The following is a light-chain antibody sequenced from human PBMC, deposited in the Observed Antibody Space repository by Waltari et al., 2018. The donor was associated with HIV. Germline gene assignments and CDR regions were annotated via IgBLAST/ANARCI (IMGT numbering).Light chain of an antibody. CDR3: SSYTIFNTLL. CDR1: SSDIGGYNY. V-gene: IGLV2-14*01. CDR2: EVN. Sequence: QSALTQPASVSGSPGQSITISCTGTSSDIGGYNYVSWYQQHPGKAPKLMIYEVNNRPSGVSIRFSGSKSGNTASLTISGLQAEDEADYYCSSYTIFNTLLFGEGTKLTVL. J-gene: IGLJ3*02.